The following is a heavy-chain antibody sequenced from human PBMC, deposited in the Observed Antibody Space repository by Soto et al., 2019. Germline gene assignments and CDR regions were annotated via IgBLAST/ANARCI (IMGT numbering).Heavy chain of an antibody. CDR1: GGSINSYY. CDR2: IYYSGST. V-gene: IGHV4-59*08. D-gene: IGHD3-16*01. Sequence: SETLSLTCTVSGGSINSYYWSWIRQPPGKGLEWIGYIYYSGSTNYNPSLKSRVTISIDTSENEFSLRLSSVTAADTAIYYCARGWGRDAFDIWGQGTMVTVSS. J-gene: IGHJ3*02. CDR3: ARGWGRDAFDI.